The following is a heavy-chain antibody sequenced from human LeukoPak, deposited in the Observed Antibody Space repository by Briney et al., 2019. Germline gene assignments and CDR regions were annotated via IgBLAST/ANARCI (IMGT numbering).Heavy chain of an antibody. CDR1: GFTFATYA. CDR3: ARLLRITIFGVVITADAFDI. Sequence: GGSLRLSCAASGFTFATYAMSWVRQPPGKGLEWVSSISGSADITYYADSVKGRFTISRDNAKNTLYLQMNSLRAEDTAVYYCARLLRITIFGVVITADAFDIWGQGTMVTVSS. J-gene: IGHJ3*02. CDR2: ISGSADIT. V-gene: IGHV3-23*01. D-gene: IGHD3-3*01.